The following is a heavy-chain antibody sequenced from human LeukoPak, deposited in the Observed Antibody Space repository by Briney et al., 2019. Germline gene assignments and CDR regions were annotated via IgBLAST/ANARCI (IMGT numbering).Heavy chain of an antibody. CDR1: GVSVSSGSYY. J-gene: IGHJ6*02. CDR2: IYYSGST. CDR3: ARDHKPKYCSSTSCYGMDV. V-gene: IGHV4-61*01. D-gene: IGHD2-2*01. Sequence: PSETLSLTCTVSGVSVSSGSYYWSWIRQPPGKGLEWIGYIYYSGSTNYNPSLKSRVTISVDTSKNQFSLKLSSVTAADTAVYYCARDHKPKYCSSTSCYGMDVWGQGTTVTVSS.